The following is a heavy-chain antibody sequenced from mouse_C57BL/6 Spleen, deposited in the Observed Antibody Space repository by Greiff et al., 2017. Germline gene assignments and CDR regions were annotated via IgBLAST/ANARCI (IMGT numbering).Heavy chain of an antibody. V-gene: IGHV1-64*01. CDR2: IHPNSGST. CDR1: GYTFTSYW. J-gene: IGHJ2*01. Sequence: QVQLQQSGAELVKPGASVKLSCKASGYTFTSYWMHWVKQRPGQGLEWIGTIHPNSGSTTYNENFKSKATLTVDTSSSSAYMQISSLTSEDSAVYYGARDPTTVVASYYFDYWGQGTTLTVSS. D-gene: IGHD1-1*01. CDR3: ARDPTTVVASYYFDY.